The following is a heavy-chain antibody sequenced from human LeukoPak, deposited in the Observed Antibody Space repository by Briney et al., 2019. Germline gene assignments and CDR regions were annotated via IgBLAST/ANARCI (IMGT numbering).Heavy chain of an antibody. D-gene: IGHD3-16*01. V-gene: IGHV4-61*02. J-gene: IGHJ6*03. CDR1: GGSISSGSYY. Sequence: SQTLSLTCTVSGGSISSGSYYWSWIRQPAGKGLEWIGRIYTSGSTNYNPSLKSRVTISVDTSKNQFSLELSSVTAADTAVYYCARVKGGPYMDVWGKGTTVTISS. CDR2: IYTSGST. CDR3: ARVKGGPYMDV.